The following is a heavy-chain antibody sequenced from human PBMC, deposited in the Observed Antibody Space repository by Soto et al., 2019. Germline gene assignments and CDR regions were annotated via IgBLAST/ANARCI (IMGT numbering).Heavy chain of an antibody. CDR2: ISESSSHI. CDR1: GFTFSTYC. CDR3: TRDGSKWLQYGYVAL. Sequence: EVQLVESGGGLVKPGGSLRLSCAASGFTFSTYCMNWVRQAPGRGLEWVSYISESSSHIYYGDSVRGRFVISGYNAENLASMQVTRPRGAYPAACLSTRDGSKWLQYGYVALWGCGTRVTVSS. J-gene: IGHJ2*01. V-gene: IGHV3-21*04. D-gene: IGHD5-12*01.